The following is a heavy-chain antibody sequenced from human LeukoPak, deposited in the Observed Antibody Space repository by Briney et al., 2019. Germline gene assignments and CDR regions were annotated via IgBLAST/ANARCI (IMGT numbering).Heavy chain of an antibody. Sequence: GGSLRLSCAASGFTFSSYSMNWVRQAPGKGLEWVSSISSSSSYIYYADSVKGRFTISRDNAKNSLYLQMNSLRAEDTAVYYCARDSSLLARRGMQGAFDIWGQGAMVTVSS. D-gene: IGHD1-1*01. J-gene: IGHJ3*02. CDR2: ISSSSSYI. CDR3: ARDSSLLARRGMQGAFDI. V-gene: IGHV3-21*01. CDR1: GFTFSSYS.